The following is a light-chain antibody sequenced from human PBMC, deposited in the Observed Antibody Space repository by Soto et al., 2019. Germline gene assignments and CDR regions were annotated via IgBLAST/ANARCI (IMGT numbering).Light chain of an antibody. CDR3: QHYGNSPPLT. CDR1: QSVSSSY. Sequence: EIVLTQSPGTLSLSPGERATLSCRASQSVSSSYLAWYQQKPGQAPRLLIYGASSRATGIPDRFSGSGSVTDFTLTISRLEPEDFAVYFCQHYGNSPPLTFGQGTKVEIK. J-gene: IGKJ2*01. V-gene: IGKV3-20*01. CDR2: GAS.